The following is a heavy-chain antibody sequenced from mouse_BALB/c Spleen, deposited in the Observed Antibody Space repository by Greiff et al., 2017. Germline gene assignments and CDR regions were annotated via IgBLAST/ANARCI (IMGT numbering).Heavy chain of an antibody. J-gene: IGHJ2*01. D-gene: IGHD2-4*01. CDR2: ISNGGGST. V-gene: IGHV5-12-2*01. CDR3: ARGYDYVSFDY. CDR1: GFTFSSYT. Sequence: EVHLVESGGGLVQPGGSLKLSCAASGFTFSSYTMSWVRQTPEKRLEWVAYISNGGGSTYYPDTVKGRFTISRDNAKNTLYLQMSSLKSEDTAMYYCARGYDYVSFDYWGQGTTLTVSS.